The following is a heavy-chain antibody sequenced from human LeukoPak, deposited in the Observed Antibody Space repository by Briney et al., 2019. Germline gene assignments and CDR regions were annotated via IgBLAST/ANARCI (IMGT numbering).Heavy chain of an antibody. J-gene: IGHJ5*02. CDR1: GGTFISYA. V-gene: IGHV1-69*04. CDR2: IIPILGIA. Sequence: GSSVKVSCKASGGTFISYAISWVRQAPGQGLEWMGRIIPILGIANYAQKFQGRVTVTADKSTSTAYMELSSLRSEDTAVYYCARIPGYCSGGSCYSWFDPWGQGTLVTVSS. CDR3: ARIPGYCSGGSCYSWFDP. D-gene: IGHD2-15*01.